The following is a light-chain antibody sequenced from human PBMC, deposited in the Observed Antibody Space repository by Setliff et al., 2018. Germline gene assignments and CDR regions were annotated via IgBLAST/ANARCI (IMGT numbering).Light chain of an antibody. CDR1: SGDIGSFTF. V-gene: IGLV2-14*03. Sequence: QSALTQPASVSGSPGQSITISCTGSSGDIGSFTFVSWYQQYPDEAPKLIIFEVSDRPSGISDRFSGSKSANTASLTISGLQAEDEADYHCSSYTSNGLYVFGTGTKVTVL. CDR3: SSYTSNGLYV. J-gene: IGLJ1*01. CDR2: EVS.